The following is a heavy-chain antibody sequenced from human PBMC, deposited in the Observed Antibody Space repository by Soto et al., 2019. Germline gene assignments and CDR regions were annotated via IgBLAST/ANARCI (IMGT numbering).Heavy chain of an antibody. CDR3: ARDPFTPAAGGYYYYGMDV. Sequence: ASVKVSCKASGYTFTSYGISWVRQAPGQGLEWMGWISAYNGNTNYAQKLQGRVTMTTDTSTSTAYMELRSLRSDDTAVYYCARDPFTPAAGGYYYYGMDVWGQGTTVTVSS. J-gene: IGHJ6*02. CDR2: ISAYNGNT. V-gene: IGHV1-18*01. CDR1: GYTFTSYG. D-gene: IGHD2-2*01.